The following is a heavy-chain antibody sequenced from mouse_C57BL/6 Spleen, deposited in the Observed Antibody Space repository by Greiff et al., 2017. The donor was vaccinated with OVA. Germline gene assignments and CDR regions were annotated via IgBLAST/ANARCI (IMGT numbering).Heavy chain of an antibody. CDR2: INYDGSST. CDR3: ARAPYYDYWYFDV. V-gene: IGHV5-16*01. D-gene: IGHD2-4*01. Sequence: DVKLVESEGGLVQPGSSMKLSCTASGFTFSDYYMAWVRQVPEKGLEWVANINYDGSSTYYLDSLKSRFIISRDNAKNILYLQMSSLKSEDTATYYCARAPYYDYWYFDVWGTGTTVTVSS. J-gene: IGHJ1*03. CDR1: GFTFSDYY.